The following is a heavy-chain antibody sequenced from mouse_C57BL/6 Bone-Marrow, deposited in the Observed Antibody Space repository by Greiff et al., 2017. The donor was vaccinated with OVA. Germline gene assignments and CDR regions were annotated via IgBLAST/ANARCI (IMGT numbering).Heavy chain of an antibody. Sequence: EVQLQQSGPELVKPGASVKISCKASGYTFTDYYMNWVKQSHGKSLEWIGDINPNNGGTSYNQKFKGKATLTVDKSSSTAYMELRSLTSEDSAVYYCARGVITTVVAKGYFDVWGTGTTVTVSS. V-gene: IGHV1-26*01. CDR3: ARGVITTVVAKGYFDV. J-gene: IGHJ1*03. CDR1: GYTFTDYY. D-gene: IGHD1-1*01. CDR2: INPNNGGT.